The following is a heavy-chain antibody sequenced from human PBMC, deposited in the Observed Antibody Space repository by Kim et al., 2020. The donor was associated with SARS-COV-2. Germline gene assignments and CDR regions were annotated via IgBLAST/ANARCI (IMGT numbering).Heavy chain of an antibody. V-gene: IGHV4-31*03. CDR1: GGSITSGDYY. D-gene: IGHD2-2*02. CDR2: IYYSGRT. CDR3: AREGDCSGTSCYRGGDYYGMDV. Sequence: SETLSLTCTVSGGSITSGDYYWSWIRQHPGKGLEWIGYIYYSGRTYYNPSLKSRVTISVDRSKNQFSLKLGSVTAADTAVYYCAREGDCSGTSCYRGGDYYGMDVWGQRTTVTVSS. J-gene: IGHJ6*02.